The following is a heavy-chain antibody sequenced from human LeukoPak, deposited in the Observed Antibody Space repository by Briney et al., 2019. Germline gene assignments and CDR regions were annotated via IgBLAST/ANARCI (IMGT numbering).Heavy chain of an antibody. J-gene: IGHJ4*02. V-gene: IGHV4-39*07. CDR2: IYYSGST. D-gene: IGHD3-10*01. CDR1: GGSISSSSYY. Sequence: SETLSLTCTVSGGSISSSSYYWGWIRQPPGKGLEWIGSIYYSGSTYYNPSLKSRVTISVDTSKNQFSLKLSSVTAADTAVYYCARDFIRGAFRYWGQGTLVTVSS. CDR3: ARDFIRGAFRY.